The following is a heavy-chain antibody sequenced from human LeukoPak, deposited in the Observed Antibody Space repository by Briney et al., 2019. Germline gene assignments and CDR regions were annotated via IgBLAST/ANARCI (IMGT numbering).Heavy chain of an antibody. J-gene: IGHJ4*02. CDR3: ARDRRGITTVTTAWDY. CDR2: INPSGGST. V-gene: IGHV1-46*01. D-gene: IGHD4-17*01. Sequence: ASVTVSCKASAYTVTIYYMHWVRQAPGQGLEWMGIINPSGGSTSYAQKFQGRVTMTRDTSTSTVYMELSSLRSEDTAVYYCARDRRGITTVTTAWDYWGQGTLVTVSS. CDR1: AYTVTIYY.